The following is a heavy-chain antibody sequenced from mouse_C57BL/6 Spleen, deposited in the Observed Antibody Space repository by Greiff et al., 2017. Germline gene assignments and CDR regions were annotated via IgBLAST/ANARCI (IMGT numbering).Heavy chain of an antibody. J-gene: IGHJ2*01. D-gene: IGHD2-4*01. CDR2: IFPGSGST. CDR1: GYTFTSYW. CDR3: ARGDYDPYYFDD. Sequence: QVQLQQPGAELVKPGASVKMSCKASGYTFTSYWLTWVKQRPGQGLEWIGDIFPGSGSTNYNEKFKSKATLTVDTSSSTAYMQLSNLTSEDSAVYYCARGDYDPYYFDDWGQGTTLTVSS. V-gene: IGHV1-55*01.